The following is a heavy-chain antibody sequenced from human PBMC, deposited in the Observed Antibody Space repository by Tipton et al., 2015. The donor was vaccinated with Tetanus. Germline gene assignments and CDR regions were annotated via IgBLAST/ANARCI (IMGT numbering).Heavy chain of an antibody. V-gene: IGHV3-23*03. CDR2: ISGGGGSS. D-gene: IGHD6-13*01. Sequence: SLRLSCAASGFTFTDYALTWVRQAPGKGQEWVSLISGGGGSSYYAYSVKGRFTISRDNSKNTLSLQMDSLRAEDTAVYYCAAAGAGAFDLWGQGTMVTVSS. CDR3: AAAGAGAFDL. CDR1: GFTFTDYA. J-gene: IGHJ3*01.